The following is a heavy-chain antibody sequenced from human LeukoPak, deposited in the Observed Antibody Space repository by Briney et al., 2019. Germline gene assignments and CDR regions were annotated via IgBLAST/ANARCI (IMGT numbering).Heavy chain of an antibody. Sequence: PGGSLRLSCAASGFTFSPYSMNWVRQAPGKGLEGVSSISSSSSYIYYADSVKGRFTISRDNAKNSLYLQMNSLRAEDTAVYYCARDSDYDYYFDYWGQGTLVTVSS. J-gene: IGHJ4*02. CDR1: GFTFSPYS. CDR2: ISSSSSYI. CDR3: ARDSDYDYYFDY. V-gene: IGHV3-21*01. D-gene: IGHD3-22*01.